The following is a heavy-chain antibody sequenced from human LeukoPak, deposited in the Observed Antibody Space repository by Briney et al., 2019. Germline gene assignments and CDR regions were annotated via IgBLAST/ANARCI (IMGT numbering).Heavy chain of an antibody. V-gene: IGHV3-30*18. D-gene: IGHD2-15*01. CDR2: ISYDGSKK. CDR1: GFTFSSYG. J-gene: IGHJ4*02. Sequence: GGSLRLSCAASGFTFSSYGMHWVRPAPGKGLEWVALISYDGSKKYYADSVKGRFTISRDNSKNTLFLQMNSLRAEDTAVYYCAKAPHRVLNLGYCSGGNCWVDYWGQGTLVTVSS. CDR3: AKAPHRVLNLGYCSGGNCWVDY.